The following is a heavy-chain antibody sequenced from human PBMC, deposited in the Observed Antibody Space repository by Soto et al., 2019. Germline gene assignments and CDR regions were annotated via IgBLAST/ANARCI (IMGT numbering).Heavy chain of an antibody. Sequence: PGESLKISCQASGYSFSNFWIAWVRQMPGEGLEWLGIIYPDDSDTRYSPSFLGQVTISADKSIKTTYLQWSSLKASDTAMYYCARHPYSSSWGGYYYYGMDVWGQGTTVTVSS. J-gene: IGHJ6*02. D-gene: IGHD6-13*01. CDR1: GYSFSNFW. CDR3: ARHPYSSSWGGYYYYGMDV. CDR2: IYPDDSDT. V-gene: IGHV5-51*01.